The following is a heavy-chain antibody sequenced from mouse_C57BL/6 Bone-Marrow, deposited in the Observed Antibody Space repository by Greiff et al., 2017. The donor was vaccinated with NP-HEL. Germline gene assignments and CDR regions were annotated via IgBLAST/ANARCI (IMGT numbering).Heavy chain of an antibody. CDR2: IYPRSGNT. V-gene: IGHV1-81*01. D-gene: IGHD3-2*02. CDR1: GFTFTSYG. Sequence: QVQLQQSGAELARPGASVKLSCKASGFTFTSYGISWVKQRPGQGLEWIGEIYPRSGNTYYNEKFKGKATLTADKSSSTVYMELRSLTSEDSAVYFCARGQLRLRWFAYWGQGTLVTVSA. CDR3: ARGQLRLRWFAY. J-gene: IGHJ3*01.